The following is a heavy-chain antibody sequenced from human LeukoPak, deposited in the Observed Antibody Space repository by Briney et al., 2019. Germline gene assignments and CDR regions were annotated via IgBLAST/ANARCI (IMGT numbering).Heavy chain of an antibody. CDR3: ARQIPTVITMVRGVIGDDAFDI. D-gene: IGHD3-10*01. CDR1: GGTFSSYA. V-gene: IGHV1-69*05. CDR2: IIPIFGTA. Sequence: VKVSCKASGGTFSSYAIIWVRQAPGQGLEWMGRIIPIFGTANYAQKFQGRVTITTDESTSTAYMELSSLRSEDTAVYYCARQIPTVITMVRGVIGDDAFDIWGQGTMVTVSS. J-gene: IGHJ3*02.